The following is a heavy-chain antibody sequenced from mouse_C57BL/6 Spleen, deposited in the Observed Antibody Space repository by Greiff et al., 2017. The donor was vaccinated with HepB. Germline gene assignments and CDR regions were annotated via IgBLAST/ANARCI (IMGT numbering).Heavy chain of an antibody. CDR3: ARSVLRYYYAMDY. V-gene: IGHV1-54*01. CDR2: INPGSGGT. J-gene: IGHJ4*01. D-gene: IGHD1-1*01. Sequence: VQLQQSGAELVRPGTSVKVSCKASGYAFTNYLIEWVKQRPGQGLEWIGVINPGSGGTNYNEKFKGKATLTADKSSSTAYMQLSSLTSEDSAVYFCARSVLRYYYAMDYWGQGTSVTVSS. CDR1: GYAFTNYL.